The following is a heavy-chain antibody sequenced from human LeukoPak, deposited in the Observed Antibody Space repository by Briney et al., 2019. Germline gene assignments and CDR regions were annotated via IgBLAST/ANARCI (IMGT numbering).Heavy chain of an antibody. CDR1: GFTISTYG. CDR2: ISGGTT. V-gene: IGHV3-23*01. D-gene: IGHD3-10*01. CDR3: AKSVYHSGNY. J-gene: IGHJ4*02. Sequence: GGSLRLSCAASGFTISTYGMSWVRQAPGKGLEWVSSISGGTTYYADSVRGRFTISRDNSKNTVSLQMNSLRAEDTAVYYCAKSVYHSGNYWGQGTLVTVSS.